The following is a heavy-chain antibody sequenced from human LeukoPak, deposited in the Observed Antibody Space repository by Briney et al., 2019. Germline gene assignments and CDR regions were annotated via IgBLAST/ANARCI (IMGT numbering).Heavy chain of an antibody. D-gene: IGHD3-10*01. CDR1: GFTFSSYA. CDR2: ISYDGSNK. Sequence: GRSLRLSCAASGFTFSSYAMHWVRQAPGKGLEWVAVISYDGSNKYYADSVKGRFTISRDNSKNTLYLQMNSLRAEDTAVYYCATVFGYDGSGSSDYWGQGALVTVSS. V-gene: IGHV3-30*04. J-gene: IGHJ4*02. CDR3: ATVFGYDGSGSSDY.